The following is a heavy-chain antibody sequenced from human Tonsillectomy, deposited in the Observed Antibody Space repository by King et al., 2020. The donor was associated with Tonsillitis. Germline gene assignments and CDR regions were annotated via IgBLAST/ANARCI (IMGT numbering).Heavy chain of an antibody. CDR2: INHSGIP. J-gene: IGHJ6*02. Sequence: LQQWGAGLLKPSETLSLTCAVYGGSFSTYSWSWIRQPPGKGLEWIGEINHSGIPNYSPSLKSRVTISVDTSKNQLSLRLSSVTAADTAVYYCARGPYYDFWSGPEDYYYGMDVWGQGTTVTVSS. D-gene: IGHD3-3*01. CDR1: GGSFSTYS. V-gene: IGHV4-34*01. CDR3: ARGPYYDFWSGPEDYYYGMDV.